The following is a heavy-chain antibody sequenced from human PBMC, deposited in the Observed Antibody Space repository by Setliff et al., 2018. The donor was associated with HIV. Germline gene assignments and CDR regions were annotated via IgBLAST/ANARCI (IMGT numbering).Heavy chain of an antibody. Sequence: SLRLSCAVSGFTFISYGMYWVRQAPGKGLEWVAFIRYDGSYRYYADFVKGRFTISRDNSKNTLYLQMNSLRAEDTAVYYCVKARVDGDYYYYYYMDVWGKGTTVTVSS. D-gene: IGHD4-17*01. CDR2: IRYDGSYR. J-gene: IGHJ6*03. CDR1: GFTFISYG. CDR3: VKARVDGDYYYYYYMDV. V-gene: IGHV3-30*02.